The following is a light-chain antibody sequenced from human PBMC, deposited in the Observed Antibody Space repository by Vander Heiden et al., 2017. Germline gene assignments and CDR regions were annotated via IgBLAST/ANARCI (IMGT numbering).Light chain of an antibody. Sequence: DIQMTQSQSSLSASVGDRVTITCRASQSISSYLNWYQQKPGKAPKLLIYAASSLQSGVPSRFSGSRSGTDFTLTISSLQPEDFATYYCQQSDSTPWAFGQGTKVELK. V-gene: IGKV1-39*01. CDR3: QQSDSTPWA. J-gene: IGKJ1*01. CDR1: QSISSY. CDR2: AAS.